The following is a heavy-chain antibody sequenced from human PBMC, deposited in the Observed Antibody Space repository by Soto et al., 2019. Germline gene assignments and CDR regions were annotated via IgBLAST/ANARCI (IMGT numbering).Heavy chain of an antibody. V-gene: IGHV4-4*07. Sequence: PSETLSLTCTVSGGSISSYYWSWIRQPAGKGLEWIGRIYTSGSTNYNPSLKSRVTMSVDTSKNQFSLKLSSVTAADTAMYYCAREMALLWFGELPNNYYYGMDVWGQGTTVTVSS. J-gene: IGHJ6*02. CDR2: IYTSGST. CDR3: AREMALLWFGELPNNYYYGMDV. CDR1: GGSISSYY. D-gene: IGHD3-10*01.